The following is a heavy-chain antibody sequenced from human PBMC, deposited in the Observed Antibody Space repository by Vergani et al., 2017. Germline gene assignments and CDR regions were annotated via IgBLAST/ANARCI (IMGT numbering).Heavy chain of an antibody. CDR1: GYTFTGYY. CDR3: ARSGPLMRGQYYYGSGSYYPFAC. V-gene: IGHV1-2*02. CDR2: INPNSGGT. Sequence: QVQLVQSGAEVKKPGASVKVSCKASGYTFTGYYMHWVRQAPGQGLEWMGWINPNSGGTNYAQKFQGRVTMTRDTSISTAYMELSRLRSDDTAVYYCARSGPLMRGQYYYGSGSYYPFACWGQGTLVTVSS. D-gene: IGHD3-10*01. J-gene: IGHJ4*02.